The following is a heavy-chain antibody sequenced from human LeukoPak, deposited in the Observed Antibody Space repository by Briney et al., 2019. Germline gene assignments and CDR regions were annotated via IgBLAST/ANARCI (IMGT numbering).Heavy chain of an antibody. CDR3: SRHLSSGLDY. CDR1: GFTFSDHY. J-gene: IGHJ4*02. CDR2: IYYSGST. Sequence: KTGGSQRLSCAASGFTFSDHYMVWVRRPPGRGLEWIGSIYYSGSTNNNPSLKSRVTISVDTSKTQVSLKLSTVTAADTAVYYCSRHLSSGLDYWGQGALVTVSS. D-gene: IGHD6-19*01. V-gene: IGHV4-38-2*01.